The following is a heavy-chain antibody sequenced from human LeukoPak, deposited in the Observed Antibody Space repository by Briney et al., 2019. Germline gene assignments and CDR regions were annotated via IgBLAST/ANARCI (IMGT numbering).Heavy chain of an antibody. J-gene: IGHJ4*02. V-gene: IGHV4-59*01. Sequence: SETLSLTCSVSGGSLRSFYWSWVRQPPGKELEWIGYIYYSGSTKYNPSLKGRVTISVDTSKNQFSLKLSAVTAADTAVYYCARGLAAAGTSYFDYWGQGTLVTVSS. CDR2: IYYSGST. D-gene: IGHD6-13*01. CDR3: ARGLAAAGTSYFDY. CDR1: GGSLRSFY.